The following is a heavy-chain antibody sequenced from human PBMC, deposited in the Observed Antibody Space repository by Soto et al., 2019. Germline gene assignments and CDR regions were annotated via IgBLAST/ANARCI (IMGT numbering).Heavy chain of an antibody. V-gene: IGHV6-1*01. Sequence: SQSLSVTCDISGDSVSSSSAAWNWIRQSPSRGLEWLGRTYYRSKWIHEYTVSMESRITINPDTSKNQFSLHIYSVTPEDTAVYYCAGVVWFRGMDVWGQGTPVTVSS. CDR2: TYYRSKWIH. J-gene: IGHJ6*02. CDR1: GDSVSSSSAA. D-gene: IGHD3-16*01. CDR3: AGVVWFRGMDV.